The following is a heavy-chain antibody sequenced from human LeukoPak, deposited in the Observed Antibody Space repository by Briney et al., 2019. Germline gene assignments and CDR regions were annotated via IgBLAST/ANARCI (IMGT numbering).Heavy chain of an antibody. J-gene: IGHJ3*02. CDR1: GGSISSSSYY. V-gene: IGHV4-39*01. D-gene: IGHD3-22*01. CDR2: IYYSGST. CDR3: ARRGYYYDSSGYFYAFDI. Sequence: PSETLSLTCTVSGGSISSSSYYWGRIRQPPGKGLEWIGSIYYSGSTYYNPSLKSRVTISVDTSKNQFSLKLSSVTAADTAVYYCARRGYYYDSSGYFYAFDIWGQGTMVTVSS.